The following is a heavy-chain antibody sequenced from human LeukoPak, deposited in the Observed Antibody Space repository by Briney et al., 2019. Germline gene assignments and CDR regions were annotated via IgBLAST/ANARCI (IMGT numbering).Heavy chain of an antibody. CDR3: ARHYDNDGYHYAHFDY. D-gene: IGHD3-22*01. Sequence: SETLSLTCTVSGGSISSSSYYWGWIRQPPGKGLEWIGSIYYSGSTYYNPSLKSRVTISIDTSKNQLSLKLSSVTAADTAVYYCARHYDNDGYHYAHFDYWGQGTLVTVSS. J-gene: IGHJ4*02. CDR2: IYYSGST. V-gene: IGHV4-39*01. CDR1: GGSISSSSYY.